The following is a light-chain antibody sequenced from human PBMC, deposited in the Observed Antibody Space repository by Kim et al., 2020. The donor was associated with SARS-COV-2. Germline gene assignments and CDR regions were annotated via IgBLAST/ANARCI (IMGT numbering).Light chain of an antibody. CDR3: QSADSSGTYV. J-gene: IGLJ1*01. CDR2: KDR. Sequence: VTPGQPDRITCSGDALPEQHASWYGQKSGQAPCLGLYKDRDRPSGIPERFSGSSAGTTVTLTISGVQAEDDADYYCQSADSSGTYVFGSGTKVTVL. CDR1: ALPEQH. V-gene: IGLV3-25*03.